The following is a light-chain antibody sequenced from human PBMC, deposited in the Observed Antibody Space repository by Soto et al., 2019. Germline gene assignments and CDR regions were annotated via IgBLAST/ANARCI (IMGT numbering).Light chain of an antibody. V-gene: IGLV2-14*01. J-gene: IGLJ1*01. Sequence: QSALTQPASVSGSPGQSITVSCTGTSSDIGGHNYVSWYQHKPGKAPKIIIFEGSKRPSGVSNRFSGSRSGNTASLTISGLQAEDEADYYCCSFAGTGTQYVFGTGTKVTVL. CDR3: CSFAGTGTQYV. CDR1: SSDIGGHNY. CDR2: EGS.